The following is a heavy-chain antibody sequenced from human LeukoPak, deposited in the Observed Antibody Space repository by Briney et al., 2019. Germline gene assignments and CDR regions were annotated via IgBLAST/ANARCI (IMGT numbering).Heavy chain of an antibody. CDR1: GFPFSSYN. D-gene: IGHD4-17*01. V-gene: IGHV3-48*04. CDR2: ISGSSYNI. CDR3: VRENFGDYGDAFDI. J-gene: IGHJ3*02. Sequence: GGSLRLSCAASGFPFSSYNMNWVRQAPGKGLEWVSYISGSSYNIYYADSVQGRFTISRDNAKNSLYLQMNSLRAEDTAVYYCVRENFGDYGDAFDIWGQGTMVTVSS.